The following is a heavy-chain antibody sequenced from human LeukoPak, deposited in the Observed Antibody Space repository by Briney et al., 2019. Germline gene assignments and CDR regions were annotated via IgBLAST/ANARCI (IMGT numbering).Heavy chain of an antibody. CDR1: GFTFSSYS. CDR3: ARGQRSSNAFDI. D-gene: IGHD6-25*01. J-gene: IGHJ3*02. Sequence: GGSLRLSCAASGFTFSSYSMNWVRQAPGKGLEWVANIKQDGSEKYYVDSVKGRFTISRDNAKNSLYLQMNSLRAEDTAVYYCARGQRSSNAFDIWGQGTMVTVSS. CDR2: IKQDGSEK. V-gene: IGHV3-7*03.